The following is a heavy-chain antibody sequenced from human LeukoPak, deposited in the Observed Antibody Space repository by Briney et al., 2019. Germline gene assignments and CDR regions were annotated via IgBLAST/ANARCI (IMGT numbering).Heavy chain of an antibody. Sequence: GGALRLSCAASGFTFSSYSMNWVRQAPGKGLEWVSYISSSSSTIYYADSVKGRFTISRDNAKNSLYLQMNSLRAEDTAVYYCARLISAAALDYWGQGTLVTVSS. J-gene: IGHJ4*02. CDR2: ISSSSSTI. V-gene: IGHV3-48*01. CDR1: GFTFSSYS. D-gene: IGHD6-13*01. CDR3: ARLISAAALDY.